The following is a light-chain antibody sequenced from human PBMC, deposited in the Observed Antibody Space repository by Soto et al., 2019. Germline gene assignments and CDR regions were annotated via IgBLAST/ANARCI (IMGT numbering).Light chain of an antibody. CDR1: QSVSSSY. CDR3: QQYGSPLT. CDR2: GAS. V-gene: IGKV3-20*01. Sequence: ESVLTQSPGTLSLSPGERATLSCRASQSVSSSYLAWYQQKPGQAPRLLIYGASSRATGIPDRFSGSGSGTDFTLTISCLEPEDFAVYYCQQYGSPLTFGGGIKVAIK. J-gene: IGKJ4*01.